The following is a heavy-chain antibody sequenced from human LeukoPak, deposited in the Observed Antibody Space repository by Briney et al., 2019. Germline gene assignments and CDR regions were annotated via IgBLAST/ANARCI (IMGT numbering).Heavy chain of an antibody. V-gene: IGHV3-48*01. J-gene: IGHJ4*02. CDR2: ISSSRSTI. D-gene: IGHD6-19*01. CDR1: GFTFSSYS. Sequence: PGGSLRLSCAASGFTFSSYSMNWVRQAPGKGLEWVSYISSSRSTIYYADSVKGRFTISRDNAKNSLYLQMNSLRAEDTAVYYCARDPYSSGWSSYYFDYWGQGTLVTVSS. CDR3: ARDPYSSGWSSYYFDY.